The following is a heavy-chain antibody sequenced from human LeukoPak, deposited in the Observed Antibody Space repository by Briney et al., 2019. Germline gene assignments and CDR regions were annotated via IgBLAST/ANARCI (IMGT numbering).Heavy chain of an antibody. Sequence: PSETLSLTCTVSGGSISSYYWSWIRQPPGKGLKWIGYIYYSGSTNYNPSLKSRVTISVDTSKNQFSLKLSSVTAADTAVYYCARADCYDSSGYYSSAWGRVDPWGQGTLVTVSS. CDR3: ARADCYDSSGYYSSAWGRVDP. J-gene: IGHJ5*02. V-gene: IGHV4-59*01. D-gene: IGHD3-22*01. CDR1: GGSISSYY. CDR2: IYYSGST.